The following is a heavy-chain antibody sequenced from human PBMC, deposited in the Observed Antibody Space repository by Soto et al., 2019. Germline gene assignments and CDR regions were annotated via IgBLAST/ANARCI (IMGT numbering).Heavy chain of an antibody. J-gene: IGHJ5*02. CDR1: GFTFSSYA. D-gene: IGHD6-13*01. CDR2: ISGSGGST. CDR3: AKGSIAAAEYNWFDP. V-gene: IGHV3-23*01. Sequence: GGSLRLSCAASGFTFSSYAMSWVRQAPGKGLEWVSAISGSGGSTYYADSVKGRLTISRDNSKNTLYLQMNSLRAEDTAVYYCAKGSIAAAEYNWFDPWGQGTLVTVSS.